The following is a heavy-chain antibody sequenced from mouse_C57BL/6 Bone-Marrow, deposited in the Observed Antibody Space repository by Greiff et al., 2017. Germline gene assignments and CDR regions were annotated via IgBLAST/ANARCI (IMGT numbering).Heavy chain of an antibody. J-gene: IGHJ3*01. Sequence: VQLQQSGPVLVKPGASVKMSCKASGYTFTDYYMNWVKQSHGKSLEWIGVINPYNGGTSYNQKFKGKATLTVDKSSSTAYMELNSLTSEDSAVYYCARFGLRRWTWFAYWGQGTLVTVSA. V-gene: IGHV1-19*01. CDR2: INPYNGGT. D-gene: IGHD2-4*01. CDR1: GYTFTDYY. CDR3: ARFGLRRWTWFAY.